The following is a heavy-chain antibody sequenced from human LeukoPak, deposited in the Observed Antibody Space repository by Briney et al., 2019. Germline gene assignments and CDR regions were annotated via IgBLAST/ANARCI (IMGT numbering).Heavy chain of an antibody. V-gene: IGHV5-51*01. CDR1: GYSFTTSW. J-gene: IGHJ4*02. D-gene: IGHD6-19*01. Sequence: GESLKISCKGSGYSFTTSWIAWVRQMPGKGLEWMGIIYPAGSDTRYSPSFKGQVTISADKFISTAYLHWSRLKASDTAMYYCARQRSSAWHADYWGQGTLVTVSS. CDR3: ARQRSSAWHADY. CDR2: IYPAGSDT.